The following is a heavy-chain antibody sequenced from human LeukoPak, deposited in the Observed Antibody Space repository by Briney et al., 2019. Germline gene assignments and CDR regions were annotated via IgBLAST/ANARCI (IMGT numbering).Heavy chain of an antibody. CDR2: ISGSGGST. V-gene: IGHV3-23*01. J-gene: IGHJ4*02. Sequence: SGGSLRLSCAASGFTFSSYAMSWVRQAPGKGLEWVSAISGSGGSTYYADSVKGRFTISRDNSKNTLYLQMNSLRAEDTAVYYCAKVKSIAVAGYYFDYWGQGTLVTVSS. CDR1: GFTFSSYA. CDR3: AKVKSIAVAGYYFDY. D-gene: IGHD6-19*01.